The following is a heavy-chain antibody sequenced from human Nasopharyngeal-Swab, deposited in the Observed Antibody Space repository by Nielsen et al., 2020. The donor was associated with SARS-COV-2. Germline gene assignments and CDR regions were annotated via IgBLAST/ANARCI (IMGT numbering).Heavy chain of an antibody. J-gene: IGHJ4*02. CDR1: GFTFSSYW. CDR2: IKQDGSEK. CDR3: ARGSGGNSFRWVLGKTPAYYFDY. Sequence: GESLSLSCAASGFTFSSYWMSWVRQAPGKGLEWVANIKQDGSEKYYVDSVKGRFTISRDNAKNSLYLQMNSLRAEDTAVYYCARGSGGNSFRWVLGKTPAYYFDYWGQGTLVTVSS. V-gene: IGHV3-7*01. D-gene: IGHD4-23*01.